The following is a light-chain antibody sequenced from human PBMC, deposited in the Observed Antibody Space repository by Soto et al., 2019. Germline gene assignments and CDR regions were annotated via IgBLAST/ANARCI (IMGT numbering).Light chain of an antibody. Sequence: EIVLPKSQAPLSLSPGERATLSCRASQNVANYLDWYQQKPGQAPRLLIWQSSNSATGIASRVSGSGSGTAFALTIISLEPEHFAGYSCQQRSNWPQTFCQGAKV. CDR2: QSS. CDR1: QNVANY. J-gene: IGKJ1*01. CDR3: QQRSNWPQT. V-gene: IGKV3-11*01.